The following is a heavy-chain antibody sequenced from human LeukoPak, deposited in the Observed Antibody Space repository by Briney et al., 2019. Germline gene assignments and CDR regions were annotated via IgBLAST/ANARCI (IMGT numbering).Heavy chain of an antibody. CDR2: IFYSGST. J-gene: IGHJ3*02. V-gene: IGHV4-59*08. CDR1: AGSISNYH. Sequence: SQTLSLSPALAAGSISNYHWRWSQQPPGKGLEWIGCIFYSGSTYYNPSLKSRVTISVDTSKNQFSLRLSSVTAADTAVYYCARTNAFDIWGQGTMVTVSS. CDR3: ARTNAFDI.